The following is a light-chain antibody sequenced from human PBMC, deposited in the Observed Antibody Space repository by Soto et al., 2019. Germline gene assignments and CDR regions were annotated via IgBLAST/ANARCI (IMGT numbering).Light chain of an antibody. CDR2: NVN. CDR1: SSDVGGYKY. J-gene: IGLJ2*01. V-gene: IGLV2-14*01. CDR3: TSYKSSGTLV. Sequence: QSALTQPASVSGSPGQSITISCTGTSSDVGGYKYVSWYPQYPGKAPKLIIYNVNNRPSGVSNRFSGSKSGNTASLTISGLQAEDEADYYCTSYKSSGTLVFGGGTKLTVL.